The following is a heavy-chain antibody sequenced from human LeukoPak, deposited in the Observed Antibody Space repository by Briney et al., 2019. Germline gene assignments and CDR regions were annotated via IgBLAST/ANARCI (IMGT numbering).Heavy chain of an antibody. CDR1: GGSFSNYY. CDR2: IYTSGST. V-gene: IGHV4-4*07. D-gene: IGHD1-14*01. CDR3: ARQPPQYYGMDV. J-gene: IGHJ6*02. Sequence: SETLSLTCTVSGGSFSNYYWSCIRQPAGKGPEWIGRIYTSGSTNYNPSVKSRVTMSVDTSNNQFSLKLTSVTAADTAVYYCARQPPQYYGMDVWGQGTTFTVSS.